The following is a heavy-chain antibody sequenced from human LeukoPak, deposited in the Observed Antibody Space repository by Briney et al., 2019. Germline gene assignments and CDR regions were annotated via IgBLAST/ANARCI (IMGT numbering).Heavy chain of an antibody. CDR1: GYTFTGYY. Sequence: ASVKVSCKASGYTFTGYYMHWVRQAPEQGLEWMGWINPNSGGTNYAQKFQGRVTMTSDTSISTAYMELSGLRSDDTAVYYCARGSQLFDYWGQGTLVTVSS. CDR2: INPNSGGT. J-gene: IGHJ4*02. D-gene: IGHD1-1*01. CDR3: ARGSQLFDY. V-gene: IGHV1-2*02.